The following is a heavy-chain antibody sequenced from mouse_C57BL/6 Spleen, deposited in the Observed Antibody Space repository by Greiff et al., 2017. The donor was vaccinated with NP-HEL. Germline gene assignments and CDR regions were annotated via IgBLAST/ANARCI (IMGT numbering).Heavy chain of an antibody. CDR1: GYTFTSYW. Sequence: VKLQESGAELAKPGASVKLSCKASGYTFTSYWMHWVKQRPGQGLEWIGYINPSSGYTKYNQKFKDKATLTADKSSSTAYMQLSSLTYEDSAVYYCAKIYYGNYYAMDYWGQGTSVTVSS. J-gene: IGHJ4*01. D-gene: IGHD2-1*01. CDR3: AKIYYGNYYAMDY. CDR2: INPSSGYT. V-gene: IGHV1-7*01.